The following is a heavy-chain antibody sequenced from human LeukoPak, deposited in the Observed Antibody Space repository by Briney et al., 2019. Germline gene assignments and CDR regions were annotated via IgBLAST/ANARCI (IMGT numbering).Heavy chain of an antibody. CDR3: AKGDKPVIAMVKFDY. D-gene: IGHD5-18*01. Sequence: PGGSLRLSCAASGFTLSSYAMSWVRQAPGKGLEWVSAISGSGGSTYYADSVKGRFTISRDNSKNTLYMQMNSLRAEDTAVYYCAKGDKPVIAMVKFDYWGQGTLVTVSS. V-gene: IGHV3-23*01. CDR1: GFTLSSYA. CDR2: ISGSGGST. J-gene: IGHJ4*02.